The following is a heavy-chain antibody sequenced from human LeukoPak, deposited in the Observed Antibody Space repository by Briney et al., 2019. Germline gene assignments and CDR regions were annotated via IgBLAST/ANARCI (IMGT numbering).Heavy chain of an antibody. J-gene: IGHJ5*02. V-gene: IGHV3-7*01. Sequence: GGSLRLSCAASGFTFRTSYTSWVRQAPGKGLEWVASIKEDGSEENYVDSVKGRFTISSDNAKNSVHPQMNNLRVEDTAVYYCARGRAASPTWGQGTLVTVSS. CDR1: GFTFRTSY. CDR2: IKEDGSEE. CDR3: ARGRAASPT. D-gene: IGHD2-15*01.